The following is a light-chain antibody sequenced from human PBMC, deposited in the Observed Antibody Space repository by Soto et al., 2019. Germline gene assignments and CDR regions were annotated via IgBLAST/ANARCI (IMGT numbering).Light chain of an antibody. CDR1: QGISNY. Sequence: QMTQSPSSLSASVGDSVTITCRASQGISNYLAWYQQTPGKIPKLLIYAASTLQSGVPSRFSGSGSGTVFTLTISSLQPEDVATYYCQKYYSAPFTFGPGTKVDLK. V-gene: IGKV1-27*01. CDR2: AAS. CDR3: QKYYSAPFT. J-gene: IGKJ3*01.